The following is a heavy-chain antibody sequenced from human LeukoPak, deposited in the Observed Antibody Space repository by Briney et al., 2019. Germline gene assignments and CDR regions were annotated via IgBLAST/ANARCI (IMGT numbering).Heavy chain of an antibody. CDR3: ARVPSSGWLLNWFDP. Sequence: GGSLRLSCAASGFTFSSYWMHWVRQAPGKGLVWVSRINSDGSSTSYADSVKGRFTISRDNAKNTLYLQMNSLRAEDTAVYYCARVPSSGWLLNWFDPWGQGTLVTVSS. J-gene: IGHJ5*02. D-gene: IGHD6-19*01. CDR1: GFTFSSYW. V-gene: IGHV3-74*01. CDR2: INSDGSST.